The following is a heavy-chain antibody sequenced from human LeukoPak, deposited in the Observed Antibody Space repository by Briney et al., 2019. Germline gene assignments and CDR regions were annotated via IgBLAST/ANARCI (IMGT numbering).Heavy chain of an antibody. V-gene: IGHV4-59*12. J-gene: IGHJ4*02. CDR2: ISYSGST. CDR3: VSAAGTTPFDY. Sequence: SETLSLTCTVSAGSISNYYWSWIRQPPGKGLEWIGYISYSGSTNYNPSLKSRATISVDTSKNQFSLKLSSVTAADTAVYYCVSAAGTTPFDYWGQGTLVTVSS. D-gene: IGHD6-13*01. CDR1: AGSISNYY.